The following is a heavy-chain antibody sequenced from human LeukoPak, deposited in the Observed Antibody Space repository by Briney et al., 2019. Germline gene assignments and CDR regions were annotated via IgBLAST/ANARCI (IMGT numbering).Heavy chain of an antibody. J-gene: IGHJ4*02. V-gene: IGHV3-30-3*01. Sequence: GGSLRLSCAVSGFTFSNYAMHWVRQAPGKGLEWVAVISYDGSNEYYADSVKGRFTISRDNSKNTLYLQMNSLRTEDTAVYYCARGTTAQVVVVAATFPLDYWGQGTLVTVSS. D-gene: IGHD2-15*01. CDR3: ARGTTAQVVVVAATFPLDY. CDR2: ISYDGSNE. CDR1: GFTFSNYA.